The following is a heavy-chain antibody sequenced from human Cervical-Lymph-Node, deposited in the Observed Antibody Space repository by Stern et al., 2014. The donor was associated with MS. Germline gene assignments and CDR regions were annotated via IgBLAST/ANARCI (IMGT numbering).Heavy chain of an antibody. CDR3: ARQTTAWASDV. Sequence: EVQLLESGAELIRPGESLKISCKGSGFKFSIYWIAWVRQMPGKGLEWMGIIYPGHSETRYSPSFQGQVTMSADKSTSTAYLQWSSLNASDTAMYFCARQTTAWASDVWGQGTLVTVSS. V-gene: IGHV5-51*01. CDR2: IYPGHSET. D-gene: IGHD1-14*01. J-gene: IGHJ4*02. CDR1: GFKFSIYW.